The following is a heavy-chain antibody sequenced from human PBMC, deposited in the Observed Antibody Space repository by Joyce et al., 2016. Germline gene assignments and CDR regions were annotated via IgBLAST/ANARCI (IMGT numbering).Heavy chain of an antibody. CDR1: GYSFTNSW. CDR3: ARHEERATIGGGAVIWFDP. CDR2: IAPTDSYT. D-gene: IGHD5-24*01. V-gene: IGHV5-10-1*03. J-gene: IGHJ5*02. Sequence: VQLVQSGAEVKKPGESLRISCKGSGYSFTNSWITWVRQMPGRGLGWVGRIAPTDSYTASSPSFQGHVTISADNSISTAYLHWSSLKASDTAIYYCARHEERATIGGGAVIWFDPWGQGTLVTVSS.